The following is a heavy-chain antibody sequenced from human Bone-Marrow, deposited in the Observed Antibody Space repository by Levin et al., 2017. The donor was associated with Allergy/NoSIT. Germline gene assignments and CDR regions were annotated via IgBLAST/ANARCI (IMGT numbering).Heavy chain of an antibody. CDR2: IGADGTT. CDR3: ARDRGPNDY. Sequence: SCAASGFTFSDYYMTWIRQAPGKGLEWVSHIGADGTTYYADSVKGRFTISRDNAKNLVSLHMNSLRGEDTAVYYCARDRGPNDYWGQGTLVTVSS. CDR1: GFTFSDYY. D-gene: IGHD3-10*01. V-gene: IGHV3-11*01. J-gene: IGHJ4*02.